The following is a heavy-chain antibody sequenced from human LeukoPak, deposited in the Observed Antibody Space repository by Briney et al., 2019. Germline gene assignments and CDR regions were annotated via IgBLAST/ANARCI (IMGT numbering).Heavy chain of an antibody. CDR3: ARGPNGGREFDY. CDR1: GYTFTSYD. J-gene: IGHJ4*02. CDR2: MNPNSGDT. Sequence: GASVKVSCKASGYTFTSYDVNWVRQATGQGLEWMGWMNPNSGDTGYAQKFQGRLTMTRNTSISTAYMELSSLRSEDTAVYYCARGPNGGREFDYWGQGTLVTVSS. D-gene: IGHD2-15*01. V-gene: IGHV1-8*01.